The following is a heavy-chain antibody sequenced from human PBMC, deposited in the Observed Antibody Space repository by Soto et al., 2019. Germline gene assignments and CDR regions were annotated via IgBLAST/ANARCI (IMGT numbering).Heavy chain of an antibody. Sequence: SETLSLTCSVYAGSVSNKTNYWSWIRQPPGKRLDGLGHVYYGGTTNYNPSLKSRVPMSLDLSQTTFSLRRSYLTTADQALLYCARTTAVPNTLRSRYFFDYWGQGTMVTVSS. CDR1: AGSVSNKTNY. V-gene: IGHV4-61*01. J-gene: IGHJ4*02. CDR2: VYYGGTT. D-gene: IGHD4-17*01. CDR3: ARTTAVPNTLRSRYFFDY.